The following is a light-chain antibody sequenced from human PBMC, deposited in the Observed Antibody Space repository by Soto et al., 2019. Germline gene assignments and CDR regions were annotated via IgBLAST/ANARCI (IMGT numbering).Light chain of an antibody. Sequence: EIVMTQSPASLSASPGERITLSCKASQSIANNLAWHQQKPGQAPRLLMYGASTRAADIPARFSGSGSGTEFSLNISSLQSEDFAIYYCQQYNDWPPWTFGQGTKVEIK. V-gene: IGKV3-15*01. J-gene: IGKJ1*01. CDR2: GAS. CDR1: QSIANN. CDR3: QQYNDWPPWT.